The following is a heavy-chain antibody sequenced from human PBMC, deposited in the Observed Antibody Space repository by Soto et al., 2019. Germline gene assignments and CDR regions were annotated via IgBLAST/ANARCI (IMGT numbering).Heavy chain of an antibody. Sequence: PGGSLRLSCVASGFTFTSYWMSWVRQAPGKGLEWVANIKGDGSEKRYVDSVKGRLTISRDNAKNSVYLQMNSLRAEDTALYYCGRDEVRNGVGVWGQGTTVTVSS. CDR2: IKGDGSEK. J-gene: IGHJ6*02. V-gene: IGHV3-7*01. CDR1: GFTFTSYW. CDR3: GRDEVRNGVGV.